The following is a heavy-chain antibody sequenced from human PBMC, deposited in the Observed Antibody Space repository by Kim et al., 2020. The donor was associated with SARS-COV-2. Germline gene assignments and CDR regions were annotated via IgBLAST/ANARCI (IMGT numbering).Heavy chain of an antibody. V-gene: IGHV4-59*09. CDR3: ARGSIAAAGTPFDY. J-gene: IGHJ4*02. D-gene: IGHD6-13*01. Sequence: NPSLKSRVTISVDASKNQFALKLSSVTAADTAMYYCARGSIAAAGTPFDYWGQGTLVTVSS.